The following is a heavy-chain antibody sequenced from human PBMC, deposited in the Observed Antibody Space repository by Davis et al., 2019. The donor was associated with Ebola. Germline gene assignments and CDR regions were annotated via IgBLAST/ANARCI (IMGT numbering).Heavy chain of an antibody. V-gene: IGHV5-51*01. CDR1: GYNFPSYW. Sequence: GESLKISCKGSGYNFPSYWIAWVRQMPGKGLEWMGSFYPADSSTRYSPSFQGQVTISADKSISTAYLQWSSLEASDTAMYFCARRVRSGDPGIDVWGQGTTVTVSS. J-gene: IGHJ6*02. D-gene: IGHD6-19*01. CDR2: FYPADSST. CDR3: ARRVRSGDPGIDV.